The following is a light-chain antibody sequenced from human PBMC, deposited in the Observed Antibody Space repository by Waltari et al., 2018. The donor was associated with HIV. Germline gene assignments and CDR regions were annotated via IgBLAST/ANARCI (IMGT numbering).Light chain of an antibody. J-gene: IGLJ2*01. CDR2: DVT. V-gene: IGLV2-14*03. CDR1: GAEIGAYNY. CDR3: SSYTTFNAVI. Sequence: QSALTQPASVSGSPGQSLTISCAGTGAEIGAYNYVAWYQKLPESVPKLLIYDVTCLPSGIADRSAAAKSCNAASLVISVLQAEDEGYYYCSSYTTFNAVIFGGGTKLTVL.